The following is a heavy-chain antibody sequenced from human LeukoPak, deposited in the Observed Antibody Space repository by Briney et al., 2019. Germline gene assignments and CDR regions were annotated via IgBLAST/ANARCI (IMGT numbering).Heavy chain of an antibody. V-gene: IGHV4-59*08. D-gene: IGHD1-26*01. J-gene: IGHJ6*02. Sequence: SETLSLTCTVSGYSINNYYWSWIRQPPGKGLEWIGHVSYSGTPDYNPSLKSRATLSLDTSRNQFSLQLRSVTAADTAEYYCARQKWDRLTYYYYGMDVWGQGTTVTVSS. CDR3: ARQKWDRLTYYYYGMDV. CDR1: GYSINNYY. CDR2: VSYSGTP.